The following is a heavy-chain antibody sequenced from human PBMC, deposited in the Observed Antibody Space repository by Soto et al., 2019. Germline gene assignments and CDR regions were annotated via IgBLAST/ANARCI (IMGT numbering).Heavy chain of an antibody. V-gene: IGHV1-69*01. CDR2: IIPIFGTA. CDR3: AGRTNSGYDLAYYYYGMDV. CDR1: GGTFSSYA. D-gene: IGHD5-12*01. J-gene: IGHJ6*02. Sequence: QVQLVQSGAEVKKPGSSVKVSCKASGGTFSSYAISWVRQAPRQGLEWMGGIIPIFGTANYAQKFQGRVTITADESTSTAYMELSSLRSEDTAVYYCAGRTNSGYDLAYYYYGMDVWGQGTTVTVSS.